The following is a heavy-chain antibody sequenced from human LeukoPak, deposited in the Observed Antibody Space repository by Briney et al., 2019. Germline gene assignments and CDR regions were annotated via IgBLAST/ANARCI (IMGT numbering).Heavy chain of an antibody. J-gene: IGHJ4*02. CDR2: ISGYNGQT. D-gene: IGHD6-19*01. Sequence: ASVKVSCKASGYTFTSFGISWVRQAPGQGLEWMGWISGYNGQTDYAQNFQGRVTLTTDTSTSTAYMEVRRLRSDDTAVYYCARDIAVSNFDYWGQGTLVTVSS. CDR1: GYTFTSFG. CDR3: ARDIAVSNFDY. V-gene: IGHV1-18*01.